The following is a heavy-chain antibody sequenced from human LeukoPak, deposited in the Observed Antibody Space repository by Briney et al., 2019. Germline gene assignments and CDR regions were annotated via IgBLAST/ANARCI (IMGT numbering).Heavy chain of an antibody. V-gene: IGHV3-48*04. CDR1: GFTFSSYG. D-gene: IGHD3-10*01. CDR2: ISSSGSTI. Sequence: GGSLRLSCAASGFTFSSYGMSWVRQAPGKGLEWVSYISSSGSTIYYADSVKGRFTISRDNAKNSLYLQMNSLRAEDTAVYYCARDNYYGSGSYWAAAEAFDIWGQGTMVTVSS. CDR3: ARDNYYGSGSYWAAAEAFDI. J-gene: IGHJ3*02.